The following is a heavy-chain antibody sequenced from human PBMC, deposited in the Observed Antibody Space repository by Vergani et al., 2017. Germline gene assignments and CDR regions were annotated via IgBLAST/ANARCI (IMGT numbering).Heavy chain of an antibody. CDR1: GGSISSGGYS. J-gene: IGHJ4*02. D-gene: IGHD1-26*01. CDR2: IYHSGST. CDR3: ARVPVPLPQVRGGDY. V-gene: IGHV4-30-2*01. Sequence: QLQLQESGSGLVKPSQTLSLTCAVSGGSISSGGYSWSWIRQPPGKGLEWIGYIYHSGSTYYNPSLKSRVTISVDTSKNQFSLKLSSVTAADTAVYYCARVPVPLPQVRGGDYWGQGTLVTVSS.